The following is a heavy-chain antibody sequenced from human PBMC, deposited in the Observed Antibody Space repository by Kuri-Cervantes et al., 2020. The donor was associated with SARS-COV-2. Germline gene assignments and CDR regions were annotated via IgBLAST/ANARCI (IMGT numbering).Heavy chain of an antibody. Sequence: SVKVSCKASGDTFSSYAISWVRQAPGQGLEWMGGIIPIFGTANYAQKFQGRVTITADKSTSTAYMELSSLRSEDTAVYYCARNRPYSPMGQQLVRYFDLWGRGTLVTVSS. D-gene: IGHD6-13*01. CDR1: GDTFSSYA. V-gene: IGHV1-69*06. CDR2: IIPIFGTA. J-gene: IGHJ2*01. CDR3: ARNRPYSPMGQQLVRYFDL.